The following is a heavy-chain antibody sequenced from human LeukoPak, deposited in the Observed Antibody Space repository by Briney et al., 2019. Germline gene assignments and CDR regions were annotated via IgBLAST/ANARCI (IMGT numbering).Heavy chain of an antibody. CDR1: GFTFSSYW. J-gene: IGHJ4*02. CDR2: IKSKTDGGTT. D-gene: IGHD1-1*01. CDR3: TTDRRSVGGNWNDWIFDY. V-gene: IGHV3-15*01. Sequence: GGSLRLSCAASGFTFSSYWMSWVRQAPGKGLEWVGRIKSKTDGGTTDYAARVKGRFTISRDDSKNTLYLQMNSLKTEDTAVYYCTTDRRSVGGNWNDWIFDYWGQGTLVTVSS.